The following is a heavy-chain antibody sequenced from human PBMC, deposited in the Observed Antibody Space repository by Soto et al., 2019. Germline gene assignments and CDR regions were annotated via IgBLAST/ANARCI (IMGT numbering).Heavy chain of an antibody. V-gene: IGHV2-5*02. Sequence: QITLKESGPTLVKPTQTLTLTCTFSGFSLSTSGVGVGWIRQPPGKALEWLALIYWDDDKRYSPSLKSRLTXTXDTSKNQVVLTMTNMDPVDTATYYCAHVRAAPDFDYWGQGTLVTVSS. CDR1: GFSLSTSGVG. D-gene: IGHD6-13*01. CDR3: AHVRAAPDFDY. J-gene: IGHJ4*02. CDR2: IYWDDDK.